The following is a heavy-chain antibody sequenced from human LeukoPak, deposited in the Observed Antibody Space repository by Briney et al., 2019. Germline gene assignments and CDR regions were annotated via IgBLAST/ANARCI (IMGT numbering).Heavy chain of an antibody. CDR2: ISAYNGNT. D-gene: IGHD3-3*01. CDR1: GYTFTIYG. V-gene: IGHV1-18*01. J-gene: IGHJ6*02. CDR3: ARDPDFWSGWSRYYYYYGMDV. Sequence: ASVKVSSKASGYTFTIYGISWVRQAPGQGLEWMGWISAYNGNTNYAQKLQGRVTMTTDTSTSTAYMELRGLRSDDTAVYYCARDPDFWSGWSRYYYYYGMDVWGQGTTVTVSS.